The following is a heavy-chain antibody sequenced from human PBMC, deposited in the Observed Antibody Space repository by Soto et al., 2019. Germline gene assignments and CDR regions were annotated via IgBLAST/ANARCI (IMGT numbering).Heavy chain of an antibody. CDR1: EFSFSTYD. Sequence: AGGSLRLSCAASEFSFSTYDMNWVRQAPGKGLEWVSYISSSSSTRYYADSVKGRFTISRDNAKNSLYLQMNSLRDEDTAVYYCARDCSGVTCPNYYYGMDVWGQGTTVTVS. D-gene: IGHD2-15*01. J-gene: IGHJ6*02. CDR3: ARDCSGVTCPNYYYGMDV. V-gene: IGHV3-48*02. CDR2: ISSSSSTR.